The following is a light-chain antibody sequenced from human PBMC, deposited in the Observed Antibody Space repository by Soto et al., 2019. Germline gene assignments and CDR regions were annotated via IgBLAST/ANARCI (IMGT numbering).Light chain of an antibody. J-gene: IGKJ4*01. Sequence: PGERATLSCRASQSVSSYLAWYQQKPGQAPRLLIYDASNRATGIPARFSGSGSGTDFTLTISSLEPEDFAVYYCQQRSNCLFGGGTKVEIK. CDR3: QQRSNCL. V-gene: IGKV3-11*01. CDR1: QSVSSY. CDR2: DAS.